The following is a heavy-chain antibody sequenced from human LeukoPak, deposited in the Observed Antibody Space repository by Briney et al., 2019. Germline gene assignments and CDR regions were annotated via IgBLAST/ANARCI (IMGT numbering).Heavy chain of an antibody. CDR2: ISGSGGST. V-gene: IGHV3-21*01. CDR3: ARDLGQYYDTSDNWFDP. J-gene: IGHJ5*02. CDR1: GFSFSSYN. Sequence: GGSLRLSRAASGFSFSSYNMNWVRQTPGKGLEWVSTISGSGGSTYYADSVKGRSTISRDNAKNTLNLQMNSLRAEDTAVYYCARDLGQYYDTSDNWFDPWGQGTLVTVSS. D-gene: IGHD3-22*01.